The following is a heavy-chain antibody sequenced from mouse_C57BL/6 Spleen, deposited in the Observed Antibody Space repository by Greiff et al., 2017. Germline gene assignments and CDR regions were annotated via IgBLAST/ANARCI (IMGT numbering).Heavy chain of an antibody. V-gene: IGHV7-3*01. CDR3: ASHDGYYDYAMDY. D-gene: IGHD2-3*01. CDR1: GFTFTDYY. J-gene: IGHJ4*01. Sequence: EVHLVESGGGLVQPGGSLSLSCAASGFTFTDYYMSWVRQPPGKALEWLGFIRNKAKGYTTEYSASVKGRFTISRDKSQSILYLQMNALRAEDSATYYCASHDGYYDYAMDYWGQGTSVTVSS. CDR2: IRNKAKGYTT.